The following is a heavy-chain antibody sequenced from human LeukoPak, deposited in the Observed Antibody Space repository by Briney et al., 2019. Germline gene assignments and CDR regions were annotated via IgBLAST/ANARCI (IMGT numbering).Heavy chain of an antibody. V-gene: IGHV3-48*04. D-gene: IGHD3-22*01. CDR1: GFTFSSNG. Sequence: TGGSLRLSCAASGFTFSSNGMNWVRQAPGKGLEWVSYISATGGTIYYADSVKGRFTISRDNAKNTLYLQMGSLRAEDMAVYYCASGLSSGYYFDYWGQGTLVTVSS. J-gene: IGHJ4*02. CDR2: ISATGGTI. CDR3: ASGLSSGYYFDY.